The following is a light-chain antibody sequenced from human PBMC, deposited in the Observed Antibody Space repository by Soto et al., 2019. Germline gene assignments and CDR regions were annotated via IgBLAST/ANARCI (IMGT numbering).Light chain of an antibody. V-gene: IGLV1-47*02. Sequence: QSVLTQPPSASGSPGQSVTISCTGSSSNIGRNYVYWYRQLPGTAPKLLIYTNNQRPSGVPDRFSGSKSGTSASLAIGGLRSEDEADYYCVAWDDSLSGFWVFGGGTKVAVL. CDR1: SSNIGRNY. CDR3: VAWDDSLSGFWV. J-gene: IGLJ3*02. CDR2: TNN.